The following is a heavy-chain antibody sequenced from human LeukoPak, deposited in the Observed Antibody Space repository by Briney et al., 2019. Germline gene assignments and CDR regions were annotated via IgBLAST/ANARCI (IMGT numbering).Heavy chain of an antibody. J-gene: IGHJ3*02. Sequence: SETLSLTCTVSGGSIISSDYHWGWVRQPPGKGLEWIGTISYSGNTDYNPSLRSRVTISVDTSNNQFSPRLGSVTAADTAVYHCARHCCSGPAKRVFDIWGQGTMVTVSS. CDR3: ARHCCSGPAKRVFDI. D-gene: IGHD2-15*01. CDR2: ISYSGNT. V-gene: IGHV4-39*01. CDR1: GGSIISSDYH.